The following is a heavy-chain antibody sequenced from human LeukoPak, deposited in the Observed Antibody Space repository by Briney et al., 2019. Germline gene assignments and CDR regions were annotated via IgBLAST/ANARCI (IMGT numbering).Heavy chain of an antibody. Sequence: PGGSLRLSCAASGFTFSNFWMSWVRQASGKGLEWVANIKQGGSEKFYVGSVKGRFTISRDNAKHSLYLQMNSLGAEDTAVYYCARVVYYYESSGYGGAFDIWGQGTMVTVSS. V-gene: IGHV3-7*01. CDR3: ARVVYYYESSGYGGAFDI. CDR1: GFTFSNFW. CDR2: IKQGGSEK. J-gene: IGHJ3*02. D-gene: IGHD3-22*01.